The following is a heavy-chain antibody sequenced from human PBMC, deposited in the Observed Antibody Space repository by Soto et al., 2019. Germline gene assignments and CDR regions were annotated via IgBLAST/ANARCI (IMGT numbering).Heavy chain of an antibody. Sequence: QVQLVQYGAEVKKPGSSVKVSCKASGGTFSSYAISWVRQAPGQGLEWMGGIIPIFGTANYAQKFQGRVTITADEYTSTAYMALSSLRSEDTAVYYCASTEKGDYSYCSCGSCSLDYWGQGTLVTVSS. V-gene: IGHV1-69*01. D-gene: IGHD2-15*01. CDR1: GGTFSSYA. J-gene: IGHJ4*02. CDR2: IIPIFGTA. CDR3: ASTEKGDYSYCSCGSCSLDY.